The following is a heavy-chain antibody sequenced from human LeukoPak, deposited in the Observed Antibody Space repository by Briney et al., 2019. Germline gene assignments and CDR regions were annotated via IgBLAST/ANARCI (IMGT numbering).Heavy chain of an antibody. Sequence: GASVKVSCKASGYTFTSYGISWVRQAPGQGLEWMGWISAYNGNTNYAQKLQGRVTMTTDTSTSTAYMELRSLRSDDTAVYYCARHYDFYYYYYYMDVWGKGTTVTVSS. J-gene: IGHJ6*03. CDR2: ISAYNGNT. V-gene: IGHV1-18*01. D-gene: IGHD3-3*01. CDR1: GYTFTSYG. CDR3: ARHYDFYYYYYYMDV.